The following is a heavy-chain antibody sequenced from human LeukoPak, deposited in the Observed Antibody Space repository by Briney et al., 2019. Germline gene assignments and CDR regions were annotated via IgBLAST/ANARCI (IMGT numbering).Heavy chain of an antibody. CDR3: ARGRITMVRGGYYFDY. CDR2: IYYSGST. Sequence: SETLSLTCAVYGGSFSGYYWSWIRQPPGKGLEWIGYIYYSGSTNYNPSLKSRVTISVDTSKNQFSLKLSSVTAADTAVYYCARGRITMVRGGYYFDYWGQGTLVTVSS. D-gene: IGHD3-10*01. V-gene: IGHV4-59*01. J-gene: IGHJ4*02. CDR1: GGSFSGYY.